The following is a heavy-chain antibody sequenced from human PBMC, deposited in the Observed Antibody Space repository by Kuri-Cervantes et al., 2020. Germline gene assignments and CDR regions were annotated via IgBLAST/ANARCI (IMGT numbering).Heavy chain of an antibody. J-gene: IGHJ4*02. Sequence: ASVKVSCKASGYTFTSYGISWVRQAPGQGLEWMGWISAYNGNTNYAQKLQGRVTMTTDTSTSTAYMELSSLRSEDTAVYYCATSDWEVAGLDYWGQGTLVTVSS. CDR1: GYTFTSYG. V-gene: IGHV1-18*01. D-gene: IGHD6-19*01. CDR2: ISAYNGNT. CDR3: ATSDWEVAGLDY.